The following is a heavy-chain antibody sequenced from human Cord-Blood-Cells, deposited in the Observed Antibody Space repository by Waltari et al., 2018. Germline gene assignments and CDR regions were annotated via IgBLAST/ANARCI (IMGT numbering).Heavy chain of an antibody. CDR1: GFILSSHG. CDR3: ARERPDGYSSGWYYYYGMDV. CDR2: IWYGGSNQ. Sequence: QVQLVESGGGVVQPGRSLSLSCDATGFILSSHGIQWVRQAQGKWLAWVAVIWYGGSNQYYADSVKGRFPISRDNSKNTLFLQMNSLRAEDTAVYYCARERPDGYSSGWYYYYGMDVWGQGTTVTVSS. V-gene: IGHV3-33*01. D-gene: IGHD6-19*01. J-gene: IGHJ6*02.